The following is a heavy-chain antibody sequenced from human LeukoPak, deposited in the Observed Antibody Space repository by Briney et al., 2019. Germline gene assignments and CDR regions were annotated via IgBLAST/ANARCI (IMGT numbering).Heavy chain of an antibody. CDR2: ISSGSTYM. CDR3: ARDPGVVDY. J-gene: IGHJ4*02. Sequence: GGSLRLSCAVSGFTFSSCAMSWVRQAPGKGLEWVSSISSGSTYMYYADSVKGRFTISRDNAKNSLYLQMNSLRAEDTAVYYCARDPGVVDYWGQGTLVTVSS. V-gene: IGHV3-21*01. CDR1: GFTFSSCA.